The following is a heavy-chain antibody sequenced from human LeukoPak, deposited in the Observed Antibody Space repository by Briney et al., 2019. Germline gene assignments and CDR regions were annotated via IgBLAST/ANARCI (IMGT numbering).Heavy chain of an antibody. CDR3: ARDSFSFSNRGSYYPDY. D-gene: IGHD1-26*01. CDR1: GGSISSGGYY. Sequence: SETLSLTCTVSGGSISSGGYYWNWIRQPPGKGLEWIGYIYYSGSTNYNPSLKSRVTISVDTSKNQFSLKLSSVTAADTAMYYCARDSFSFSNRGSYYPDYWGQGTLVTVSS. V-gene: IGHV4-61*08. J-gene: IGHJ4*02. CDR2: IYYSGST.